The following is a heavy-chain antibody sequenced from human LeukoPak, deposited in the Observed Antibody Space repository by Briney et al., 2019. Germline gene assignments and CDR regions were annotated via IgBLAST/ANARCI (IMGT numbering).Heavy chain of an antibody. V-gene: IGHV4-4*07. CDR3: ARVAEYSSGWYLSGFDY. CDR1: GGSISSYY. CDR2: IYTSGSA. D-gene: IGHD6-19*01. Sequence: SETVSLTCSVSGGSISSYYWSWIRQPAGKGLESIGHIYTSGSANYNPSLKSRVTMSVDTSKNQFSLKLSSVIAADTAVYYCARVAEYSSGWYLSGFDYWGQGTLVTVSS. J-gene: IGHJ4*02.